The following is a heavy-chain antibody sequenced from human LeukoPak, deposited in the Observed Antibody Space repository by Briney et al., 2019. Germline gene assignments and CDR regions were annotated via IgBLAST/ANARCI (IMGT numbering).Heavy chain of an antibody. J-gene: IGHJ4*02. D-gene: IGHD3-22*01. V-gene: IGHV4-34*01. CDR1: GGSFSGYY. CDR3: ARGDSDYYDSSGYFDY. CDR2: INHSGST. Sequence: SETLSLTCAVYGGSFSGYYWSWIRQPPGKGLEWIGEINHSGSTNYNPSLKSRVTISVDTSKNQFSLKLSSVTAADTAVYYCARGDSDYYDSSGYFDYWGQGTLVTVSS.